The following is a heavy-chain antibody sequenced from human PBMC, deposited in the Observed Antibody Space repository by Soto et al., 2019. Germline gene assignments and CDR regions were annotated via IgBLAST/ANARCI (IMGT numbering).Heavy chain of an antibody. CDR2: INHSGST. Sequence: QVQLQQWGAGLLKPSETLSLTCAVYGGSFSGYYWSWIRQPPGKGLEWIGEINHSGSTNYNPSLKSRVTISVDTSKNQFSLKLSSVTAADTAVYYCARGREYQLLHFDYWGQGTLVTVSS. CDR1: GGSFSGYY. D-gene: IGHD2-2*01. V-gene: IGHV4-34*01. J-gene: IGHJ4*02. CDR3: ARGREYQLLHFDY.